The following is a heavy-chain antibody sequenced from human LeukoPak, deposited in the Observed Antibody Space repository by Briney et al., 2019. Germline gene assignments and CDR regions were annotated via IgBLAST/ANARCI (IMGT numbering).Heavy chain of an antibody. V-gene: IGHV3-53*01. CDR3: ASRGDTSGYYYFDY. D-gene: IGHD3-22*01. J-gene: IGHJ4*02. CDR2: IYSGGST. Sequence: GGSLRLSCTASGFTVSSNYMIWVRQAAGKGLEWVSVIYSGGSTYYADSVKGRSTISRDNAKNSLYLQMNSLRAEDTAVYYCASRGDTSGYYYFDYWGQGTLVTVSS. CDR1: GFTVSSNY.